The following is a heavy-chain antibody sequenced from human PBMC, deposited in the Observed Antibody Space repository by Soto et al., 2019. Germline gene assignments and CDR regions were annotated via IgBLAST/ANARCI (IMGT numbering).Heavy chain of an antibody. Sequence: TLRLSCAASGLIFSDYYMSWIRQAPGKGLEWISYISSSDNIIYYADSVKGRFTISRDNAKNSLYLQMNSLRAEDTAVYYCAIVLGYYDSSGYFDFWGQGILGT. CDR3: AIVLGYYDSSGYFDF. CDR1: GLIFSDYY. D-gene: IGHD3-22*01. V-gene: IGHV3-11*01. CDR2: ISSSDNII. J-gene: IGHJ4*02.